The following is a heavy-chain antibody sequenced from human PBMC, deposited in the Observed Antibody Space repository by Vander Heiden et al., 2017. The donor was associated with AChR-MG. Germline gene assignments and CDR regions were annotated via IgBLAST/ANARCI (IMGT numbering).Heavy chain of an antibody. V-gene: IGHV3-53*01. CDR3: ARGSSGYHNYFDF. D-gene: IGHD3-22*01. Sequence: EVQLVEPGGGLIQPGGSLRLTCAASGSSVSTNYMSWVRQAPGKGLEWVSIIYSGGSTYYADAVKGRFTISRDNSKNTLYLQMNSLRAEDTAVYYCARGSSGYHNYFDFWGHGTLVTVSS. CDR2: IYSGGST. CDR1: GSSVSTNY. J-gene: IGHJ4*01.